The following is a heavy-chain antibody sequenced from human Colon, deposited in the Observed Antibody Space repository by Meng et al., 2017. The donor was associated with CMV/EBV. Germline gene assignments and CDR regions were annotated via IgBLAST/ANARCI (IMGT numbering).Heavy chain of an antibody. Sequence: QVPLMQPGAERREPGASVKVSCKASGYTFTGYLIHWVRQAPGQGLEWMGWINPYSGDTIYAQKFEVGVTMTRDASITTAYLELSSLKSDDTAVYYCGTFGGDFDYWGQGTLVTVSS. D-gene: IGHD3-3*01. CDR1: GYTFTGYL. J-gene: IGHJ4*02. CDR3: GTFGGDFDY. V-gene: IGHV1-2*02. CDR2: INPYSGDT.